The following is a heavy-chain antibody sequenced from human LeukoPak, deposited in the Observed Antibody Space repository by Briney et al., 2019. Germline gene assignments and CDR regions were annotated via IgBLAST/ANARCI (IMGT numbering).Heavy chain of an antibody. CDR3: AKGGAGYCSSTSCPESFDY. Sequence: GGSLRLSCAASGFTFSSYAMSWVRQAPGKGLEWVSAISGSGGSTYYADSVKGRFTISRDNSKNTLYLQMNSLRAEDTAVYYCAKGGAGYCSSTSCPESFDYWGQGTLVTVSS. CDR2: ISGSGGST. CDR1: GFTFSSYA. J-gene: IGHJ4*02. D-gene: IGHD2-2*01. V-gene: IGHV3-23*01.